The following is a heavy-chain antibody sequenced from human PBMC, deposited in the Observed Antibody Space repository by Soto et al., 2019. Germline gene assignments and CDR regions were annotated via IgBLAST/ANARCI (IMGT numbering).Heavy chain of an antibody. CDR3: ARGDGSVTAGYYYYGMDV. CDR1: GGSISSYY. CDR2: IYYSGST. J-gene: IGHJ6*02. D-gene: IGHD1-26*01. V-gene: IGHV4-59*01. Sequence: PSETLSLTCTVSGGSISSYYWSWIRQPPGKGLKWIAYIYYSGSTNYNPSLKSRVTISVDTSKNQFSLKLSSVTAADTAVYYCARGDGSVTAGYYYYGMDVWGQGTTVTVSS.